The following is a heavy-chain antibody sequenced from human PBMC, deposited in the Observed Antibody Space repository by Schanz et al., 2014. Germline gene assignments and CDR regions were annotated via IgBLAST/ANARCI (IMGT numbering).Heavy chain of an antibody. D-gene: IGHD6-13*01. CDR2: ISSSSSYI. CDR3: AREEGGGIAAAGRKRYDYGRDV. CDR1: GFTFSTYA. Sequence: VQLVESGGGLIQPGGSLRLSCAASGFTFSTYAMSWVRQAPGKGLEWVSSISSSSSYIYYADSVKGRFTISRDNAKNSLYLQMNSLRAEDTAVYYCAREEGGGIAAAGRKRYDYGRDVWGQGTAVIVSS. J-gene: IGHJ6*02. V-gene: IGHV3-21*01.